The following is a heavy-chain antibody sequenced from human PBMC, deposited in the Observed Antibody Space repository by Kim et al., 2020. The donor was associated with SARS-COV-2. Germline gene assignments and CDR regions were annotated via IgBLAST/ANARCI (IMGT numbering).Heavy chain of an antibody. CDR1: GFPFNTYA. Sequence: GGSLRLSCTGSGFPFNTYAMGWVRQAPGKGPEWVSGIHARGDRSFFADSVRGRFIISKDNSKNSLFLQMNSLRADDTAVYYCAIGRGGDLFWGPGAQVTVSS. CDR3: AIGRGGDLF. D-gene: IGHD2-21*02. CDR2: IHARGDRS. V-gene: IGHV3-23*01. J-gene: IGHJ2*01.